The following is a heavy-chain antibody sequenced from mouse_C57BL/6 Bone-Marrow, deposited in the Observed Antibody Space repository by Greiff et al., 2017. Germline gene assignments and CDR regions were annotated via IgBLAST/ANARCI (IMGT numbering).Heavy chain of an antibody. V-gene: IGHV1-74*01. Sequence: QVQLKQPGAELVKPGASVKVSCKASGYTFTSSWMHWVKQRPGQGLEWIGRIHPSDSDTNYNQKFKGKATLTVDKSSSTAYMQLSSLTSEDSAVYYCAIPRYSSYRAWFAYWGQGALGTVSA. J-gene: IGHJ3*01. D-gene: IGHD2-5*01. CDR2: IHPSDSDT. CDR3: AIPRYSSYRAWFAY. CDR1: GYTFTSSW.